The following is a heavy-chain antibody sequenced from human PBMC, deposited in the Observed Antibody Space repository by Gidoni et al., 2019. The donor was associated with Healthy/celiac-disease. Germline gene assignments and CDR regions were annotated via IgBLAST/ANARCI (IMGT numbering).Heavy chain of an antibody. J-gene: IGHJ5*02. Sequence: QVQLQESGPGLVKPSETLSLTCTVSGGSISSYYWSWIRQPPGKGLEWIGYIYYSGSTNYNPSLKSRVTISVDTSKNQFSLKLSSVTAADTAVYYCARAARVGFGELGWFDPWGQGTLVTVSS. D-gene: IGHD3-10*01. CDR1: GGSISSYY. CDR2: IYYSGST. CDR3: ARAARVGFGELGWFDP. V-gene: IGHV4-59*01.